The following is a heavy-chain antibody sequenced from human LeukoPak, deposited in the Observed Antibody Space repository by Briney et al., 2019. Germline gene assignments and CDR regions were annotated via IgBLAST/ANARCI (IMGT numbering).Heavy chain of an antibody. D-gene: IGHD2-15*01. Sequence: ASVKVSCKVSGYTLTELSMHWVRQAPGKGLEWMGGFDPEDGETIYAQKFQGRVTMTEDTSTDTAYMELSSLRSEDTAVYYCALTGYCSGGSRYSWLNWFDPWGQETLVTVSS. CDR3: ALTGYCSGGSRYSWLNWFDP. CDR2: FDPEDGET. J-gene: IGHJ5*02. V-gene: IGHV1-24*01. CDR1: GYTLTELS.